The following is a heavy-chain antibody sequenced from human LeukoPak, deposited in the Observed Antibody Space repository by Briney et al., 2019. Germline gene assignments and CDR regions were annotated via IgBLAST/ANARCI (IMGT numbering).Heavy chain of an antibody. J-gene: IGHJ4*02. CDR3: AKDITWELPRPVFDY. V-gene: IGHV3-9*01. CDR2: ISWNSGSI. D-gene: IGHD1-26*01. Sequence: PGGSLRLSCAASGSTFDDYAMHWVRQAPGEGLEWVSGISWNSGSIGHADSVKGRFTLSRDNAKNSLHLQMNSLRAEDTALYYCAKDITWELPRPVFDYWGQGTLVTVSS. CDR1: GSTFDDYA.